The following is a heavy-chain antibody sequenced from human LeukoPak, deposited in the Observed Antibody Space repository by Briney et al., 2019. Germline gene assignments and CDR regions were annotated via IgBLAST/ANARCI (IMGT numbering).Heavy chain of an antibody. V-gene: IGHV1-69*01. CDR3: ARVNCSGGSCYDFSRRYFDY. Sequence: SVKVSCKSSGGTFSSYAISWVRQAPGQGLEWMGGIIPIFGTANYAQKFQGRVTITADESTSTAYMELSSLRSEDTAVYYCARVNCSGGSCYDFSRRYFDYWGQGTLVTVSS. D-gene: IGHD2-15*01. CDR1: GGTFSSYA. CDR2: IIPIFGTA. J-gene: IGHJ4*02.